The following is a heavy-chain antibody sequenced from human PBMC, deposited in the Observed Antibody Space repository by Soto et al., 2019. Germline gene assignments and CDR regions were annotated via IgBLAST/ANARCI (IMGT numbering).Heavy chain of an antibody. CDR2: IRSKTDDETT. Sequence: GGSLRLSFAASGFTFSNAWMTWVRQAPGKGLERVGRIRSKTDDETTDYAAPVKGRFTVSRDDSKNTLSLQMNSLKTDDSAAYYWRTDFGSNGWGQGNMV. CDR3: RTDFGSNG. V-gene: IGHV3-15*01. D-gene: IGHD3-10*01. J-gene: IGHJ4*02. CDR1: GFTFSNAW.